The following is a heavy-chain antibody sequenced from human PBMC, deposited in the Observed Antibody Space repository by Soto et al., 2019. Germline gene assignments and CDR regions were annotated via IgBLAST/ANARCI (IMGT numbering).Heavy chain of an antibody. D-gene: IGHD6-6*01. V-gene: IGHV6-1*01. Sequence: SQTLSLTCVISGDNVSSNSAAWNWIRQSPSRGLEWLGRTYYRSKWYNDYAVSVKSRITINPDTSKNQFSLQLNSVTPEDTAVYFCARAPRVKPYSSSSNWFDPWGQGTLVTVSS. CDR1: GDNVSSNSAA. CDR2: TYYRSKWYN. CDR3: ARAPRVKPYSSSSNWFDP. J-gene: IGHJ5*02.